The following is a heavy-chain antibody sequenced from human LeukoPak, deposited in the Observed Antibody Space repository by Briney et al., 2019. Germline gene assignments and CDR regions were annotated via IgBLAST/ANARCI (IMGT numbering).Heavy chain of an antibody. CDR1: GFTFSIHW. CDR3: AKDYDSSGYTSFDY. J-gene: IGHJ4*02. Sequence: GGSLRLSCAASGFTFSIHWMTWVRQAPGKGLEWVATIKPDGNDKYFVDSVKGRFTVSRDNAKTSLYLQMNSLRAEDTALYYCAKDYDSSGYTSFDYWGQGTLATVSS. CDR2: IKPDGNDK. V-gene: IGHV3-7*03. D-gene: IGHD3-22*01.